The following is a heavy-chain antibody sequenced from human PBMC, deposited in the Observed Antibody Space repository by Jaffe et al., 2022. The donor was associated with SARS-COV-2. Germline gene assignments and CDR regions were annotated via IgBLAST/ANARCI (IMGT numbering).Heavy chain of an antibody. J-gene: IGHJ4*02. D-gene: IGHD1-26*01. CDR2: IYSGGST. CDR1: GFTVSSNY. V-gene: IGHV3-53*04. CDR3: ASWLRGSYSKEPIR. Sequence: EVQLVESGGGLVQPGGSLRLSCAASGFTVSSNYMSWVRQAPGKGLEWVSVIYSGGSTYYADSVKGRFTISRHNSKNTLYLQMNSLRAEDTAVYYCASWLRGSYSKEPIRWGQGTLVTVSS.